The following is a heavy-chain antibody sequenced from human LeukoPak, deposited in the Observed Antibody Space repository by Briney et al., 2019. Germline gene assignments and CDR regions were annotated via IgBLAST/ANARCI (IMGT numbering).Heavy chain of an antibody. CDR3: ASCNDSSGYFAY. J-gene: IGHJ4*02. V-gene: IGHV7-4-1*02. Sequence: ASVKVSCTASGYTFTGYAMHWVRQAPGQWLEYMGWVNTNTGNPTYAQGFTGRFVFSSDSSVSTAYLQITSLKADDSAIYFCASCNDSSGYFAYWGQGTLVTVSS. CDR2: VNTNTGNP. CDR1: GYTFTGYA. D-gene: IGHD3-22*01.